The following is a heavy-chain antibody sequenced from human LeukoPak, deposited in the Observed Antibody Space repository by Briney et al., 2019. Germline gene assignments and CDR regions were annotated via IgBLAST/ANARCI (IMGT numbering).Heavy chain of an antibody. V-gene: IGHV3-23*01. J-gene: IGHJ3*02. Sequence: HPGGSLRLSCAASGFTFSSYAMSWVRQAPGKGLEWVSAISGSGGSTYYADSVKGRFTISRDNSKNTLYLQMNSLRAEDTAVYYCASMKGVVITKNDAFDIWGQGTMVTVSS. CDR2: ISGSGGST. CDR1: GFTFSSYA. D-gene: IGHD3-22*01. CDR3: ASMKGVVITKNDAFDI.